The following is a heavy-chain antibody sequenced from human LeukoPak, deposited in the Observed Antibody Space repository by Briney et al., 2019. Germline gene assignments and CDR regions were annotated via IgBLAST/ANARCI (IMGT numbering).Heavy chain of an antibody. CDR2: INGDESST. V-gene: IGHV3-74*01. CDR1: GFAFSSYY. J-gene: IGHJ4*02. D-gene: IGHD7-27*01. CDR3: ARDRGNWGEYWLDY. Sequence: QPGGSLRLSCAASGFAFSSYYMHWVRQVPGKGLVWVSRINGDESSTTYADSVKGRFTISRDNTNNMLYLQMNSLRADDTAVYYCARDRGNWGEYWLDYWGQGTLVTVSS.